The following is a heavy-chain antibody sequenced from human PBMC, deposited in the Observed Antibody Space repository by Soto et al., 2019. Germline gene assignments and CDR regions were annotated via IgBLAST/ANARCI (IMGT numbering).Heavy chain of an antibody. Sequence: SLRLSCAASGFTFGDYYMSWIRQAPGKGLEWVSYISSSGSTIYYADSVKGRFTISRDNAKNSLYLQMNSLRAEDTAVYYCARGITIVRGVIIPNWFDPCGQGTLVTVAS. V-gene: IGHV3-11*01. CDR2: ISSSGSTI. D-gene: IGHD3-10*01. J-gene: IGHJ5*02. CDR1: GFTFGDYY. CDR3: ARGITIVRGVIIPNWFDP.